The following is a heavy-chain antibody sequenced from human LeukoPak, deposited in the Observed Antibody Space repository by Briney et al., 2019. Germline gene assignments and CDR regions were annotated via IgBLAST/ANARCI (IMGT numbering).Heavy chain of an antibody. V-gene: IGHV4-59*01. CDR2: IYYSGST. CDR3: AKADYDSEFDY. J-gene: IGHJ4*02. Sequence: SETLSLTCTVSGGSITSYYWSWIRQPPGKGLEWIGYIYYSGSTNYNPSLKSRVTISVDTSKNQFSLKLSSVTAADTAVYYCAKADYDSEFDYWGQGTLVTVSS. D-gene: IGHD3-22*01. CDR1: GGSITSYY.